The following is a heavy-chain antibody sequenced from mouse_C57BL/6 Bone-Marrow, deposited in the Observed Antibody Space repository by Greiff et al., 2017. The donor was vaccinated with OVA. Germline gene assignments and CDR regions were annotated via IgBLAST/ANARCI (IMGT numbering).Heavy chain of an antibody. J-gene: IGHJ2*01. Sequence: EVKLQESGPGLVKPSQSLSLTCSVTGYSITSGYYWNWIRQFPGNKLEWMGYISYDGSNNYNPSLKNRISITRDTSKNQFFLKLNSVTTEDTATYDCAREDGSTHYFDYWGQGTTLTVSS. D-gene: IGHD1-1*01. CDR2: ISYDGSN. CDR1: GYSITSGYY. V-gene: IGHV3-6*01. CDR3: AREDGSTHYFDY.